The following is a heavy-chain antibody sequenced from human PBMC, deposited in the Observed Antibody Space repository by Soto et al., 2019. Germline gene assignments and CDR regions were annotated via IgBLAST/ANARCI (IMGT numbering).Heavy chain of an antibody. J-gene: IGHJ5*02. CDR1: GYTFTSYD. CDR2: MNPNSGNT. V-gene: IGHV1-8*01. Sequence: ASVKVSCKASGYTFTSYDINWVRQATGQGLEWMGWMNPNSGNTGYAQKFQGRVTMTRNTSISTAYMELSSLRSEDTAVYYCARAARIAARRRPETGRFDPWGQGTLVTVSS. D-gene: IGHD6-6*01. CDR3: ARAARIAARRRPETGRFDP.